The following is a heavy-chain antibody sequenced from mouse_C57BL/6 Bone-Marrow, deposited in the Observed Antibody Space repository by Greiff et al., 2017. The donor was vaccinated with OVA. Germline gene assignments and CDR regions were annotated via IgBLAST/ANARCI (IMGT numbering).Heavy chain of an antibody. CDR3: GRWAMDY. Sequence: VQLKQSGPELVKPGASVKIPCTASGYPFTDYNMDWVKQSHGKSLEWIGDITPNNGGTIYTQKFKGQATMTVYKSSSVAYMERRGLTTEDTAGYYDGRWAMDYWGQGTSVTVSS. CDR2: ITPNNGGT. J-gene: IGHJ4*01. CDR1: GYPFTDYN. V-gene: IGHV1-18*01.